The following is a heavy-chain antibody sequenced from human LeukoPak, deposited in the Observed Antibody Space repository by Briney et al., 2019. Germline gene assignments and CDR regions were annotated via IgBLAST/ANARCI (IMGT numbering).Heavy chain of an antibody. V-gene: IGHV1-2*02. CDR3: ARGMEYYYYMDV. Sequence: ASVKVSCKASGYTFTNFYIHWVRQAPGQGLEWMGWINPKSGGPNYALKFQGRVVMTRDTSISTAYMELTGLTSDDTAVYYCARGMEYYYYMDVWGKGTTVTVSS. D-gene: IGHD1-1*01. CDR1: GYTFTNFY. CDR2: INPKSGGP. J-gene: IGHJ6*03.